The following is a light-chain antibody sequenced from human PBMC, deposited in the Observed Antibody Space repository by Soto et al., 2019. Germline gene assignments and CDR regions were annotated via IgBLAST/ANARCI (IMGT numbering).Light chain of an antibody. CDR2: INN. V-gene: IGLV1-44*01. CDR1: SSNIGRNT. J-gene: IGLJ2*01. CDR3: AAWDDSLNGPV. Sequence: QSVLTQPPSASGTPGQRVTISCSGSSSNIGRNTVNWYQQLPGTAPKVVIYINNQRPSGVPDRFSGSKSGTSASLAISGLQSEDEADYYCAAWDDSLNGPVFGGGTKLTVL.